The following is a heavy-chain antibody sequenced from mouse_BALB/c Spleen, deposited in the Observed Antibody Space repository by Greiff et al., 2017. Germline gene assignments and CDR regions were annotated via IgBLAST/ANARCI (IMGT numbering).Heavy chain of an antibody. CDR3: ARNYRYDDGYAMDY. CDR1: GFSLTSYG. D-gene: IGHD2-14*01. J-gene: IGHJ4*01. Sequence: VKLVESGPGLVQPSQSLSITCTVSGFSLTSYGVHWVRQSPGKGLEWLGVIWSGGSTDYNAAFISRLSISKDNSKSQVFFKMNSLQANDTAIYYCARNYRYDDGYAMDYWGQGTSVTVSS. V-gene: IGHV2-2*02. CDR2: IWSGGST.